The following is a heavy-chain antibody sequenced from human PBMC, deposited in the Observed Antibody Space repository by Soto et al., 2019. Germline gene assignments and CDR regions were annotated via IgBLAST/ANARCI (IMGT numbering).Heavy chain of an antibody. J-gene: IGHJ6*02. CDR3: ARDALPDHDYGDYGITSYYYGMDV. Sequence: SETLSLTCSVSGGSIRDYYWSWIRQSAGKGLEWIGRIYNSVSTDYTPSLKSRVTMSVYTSKNQFSLKLSSVTAADTAVYYCARDALPDHDYGDYGITSYYYGMDVWGQRKTVIVS. CDR2: IYNSVST. CDR1: GGSIRDYY. V-gene: IGHV4-4*07. D-gene: IGHD4-17*01.